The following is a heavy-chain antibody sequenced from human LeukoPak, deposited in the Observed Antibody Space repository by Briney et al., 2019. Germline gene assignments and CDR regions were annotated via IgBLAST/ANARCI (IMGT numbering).Heavy chain of an antibody. CDR2: ILYGGSNK. Sequence: GGPLTLPCAASGFPFRIYGVHGVPGAPGRGREGVGDILYGGSNKYYGDSVEGRFTLSRDNSKNTLYLQMQRLRAEDAGVYFCGKDRGYDDSSGYYNYWGQGTLVTVSS. CDR1: GFPFRIYG. CDR3: GKDRGYDDSSGYYNY. V-gene: IGHV3-30*18. D-gene: IGHD3-22*01. J-gene: IGHJ4*02.